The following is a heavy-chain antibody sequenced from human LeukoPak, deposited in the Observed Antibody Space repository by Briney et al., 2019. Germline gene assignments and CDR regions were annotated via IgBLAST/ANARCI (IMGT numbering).Heavy chain of an antibody. Sequence: SGPTLVNPTQTLTLTCTLSGFSVSTSGVVVGWVRQPPGKAPEWLAFIYWNDDKRYSPSLASRLTITRDTSKSQVVLTMTNMDPVDTATYYCAHRTSVTSVDYWGQGTLVTVSS. J-gene: IGHJ4*02. D-gene: IGHD4-17*01. CDR2: IYWNDDK. CDR1: GFSVSTSGVV. CDR3: AHRTSVTSVDY. V-gene: IGHV2-5*01.